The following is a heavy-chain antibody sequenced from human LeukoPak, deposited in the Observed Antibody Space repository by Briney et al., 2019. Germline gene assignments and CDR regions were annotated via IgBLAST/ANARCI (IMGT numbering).Heavy chain of an antibody. D-gene: IGHD3-22*01. J-gene: IGHJ3*02. CDR3: AKVASGYYTQEDAFDI. CDR2: ISGDGGST. Sequence: PGGSLRLSCAASGFTFDDYAMHWVRQAPGKGLERVSLISGDGGSTYYADSVKGRFTISRDNSKNSLYLQMNSLRTEDTALYYCAKVASGYYTQEDAFDIWGQGTMVTVSS. CDR1: GFTFDDYA. V-gene: IGHV3-43*02.